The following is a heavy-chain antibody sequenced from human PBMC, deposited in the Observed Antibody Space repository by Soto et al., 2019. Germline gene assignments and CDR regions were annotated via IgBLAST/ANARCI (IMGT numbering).Heavy chain of an antibody. D-gene: IGHD6-13*01. V-gene: IGHV3-23*01. Sequence: CGSLRLSCAASGFTFSSYAMSWVRQAPGKGLEWVSAISGSGGSTYYADSVKGLFTISRDNSKNTLYLQMNSLRAEDTALYYCEKSFSSHWYDYFTNWGQGAQVTVSS. J-gene: IGHJ4*02. CDR2: ISGSGGST. CDR3: EKSFSSHWYDYFTN. CDR1: GFTFSSYA.